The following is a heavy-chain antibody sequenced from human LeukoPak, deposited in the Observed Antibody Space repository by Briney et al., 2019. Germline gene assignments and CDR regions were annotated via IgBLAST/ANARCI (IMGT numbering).Heavy chain of an antibody. Sequence: HPGGSLRLSCAVSGITLSNYGMSWVRQAPGKGLEWVAGISGSGGGTNYADAVKGQFTISRDNRKNTLHLQMNSLRAKDTAVYFCAKRGVVIRVILDGFHKEAYYFDSWGQGALVIVSS. CDR3: AKRGVVIRVILDGFHKEAYYFDS. CDR2: ISGSGGGT. J-gene: IGHJ4*02. CDR1: GITLSNYG. D-gene: IGHD3-22*01. V-gene: IGHV3-23*01.